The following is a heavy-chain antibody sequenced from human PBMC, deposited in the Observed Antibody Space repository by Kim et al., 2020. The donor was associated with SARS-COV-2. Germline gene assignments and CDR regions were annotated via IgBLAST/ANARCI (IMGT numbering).Heavy chain of an antibody. Sequence: SETLSLTCTVSGGSISSYYWSWIRQPPGKGLEWIGYIYYSGSTNYNPSLKSRVTISVDTSKNQFSLKLSSVTAADTAVYYCARHRRIAAAARGSGYGMDVWGQATTVTVSS. J-gene: IGHJ6*02. CDR2: IYYSGST. D-gene: IGHD6-13*01. V-gene: IGHV4-59*08. CDR1: GGSISSYY. CDR3: ARHRRIAAAARGSGYGMDV.